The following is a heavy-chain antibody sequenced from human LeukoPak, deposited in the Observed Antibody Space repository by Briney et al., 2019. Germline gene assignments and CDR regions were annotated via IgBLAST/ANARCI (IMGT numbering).Heavy chain of an antibody. V-gene: IGHV1-69*13. D-gene: IGHD4-17*01. CDR2: IIPKFATA. CDR3: ASRDADYEYYFDY. J-gene: IGHJ4*02. CDR1: GGTLSSYA. Sequence: SVKVSCKASGGTLSSYAISWVRQAPGQELEWIGSIIPKFATANYAHNFQGRVSIGADESTTTAYMELSSLTFDDTAVYYCASRDADYEYYFDYRGQGAVVTVSS.